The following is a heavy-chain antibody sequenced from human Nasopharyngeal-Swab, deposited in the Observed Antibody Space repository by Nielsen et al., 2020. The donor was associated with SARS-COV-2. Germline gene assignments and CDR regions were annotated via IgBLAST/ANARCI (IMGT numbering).Heavy chain of an antibody. CDR3: TTDFYFDY. V-gene: IGHV3-73*01. CDR2: IGDKAHNYAT. J-gene: IGHJ4*02. Sequence: GESLKISCAASGFIFSESAMHWVRQASGKGLEWLGRIGDKAHNYATTYGESVRGRFTISREDSKNTVFLQMDSLKTEDTALYYCTTDFYFDYWGQGTLVTVSS. CDR1: GFIFSESA.